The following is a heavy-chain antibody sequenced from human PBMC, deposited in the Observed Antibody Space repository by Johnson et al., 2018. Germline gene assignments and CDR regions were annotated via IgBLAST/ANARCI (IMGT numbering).Heavy chain of an antibody. J-gene: IGHJ6*03. Sequence: QVQLVETGGGVVQPGRSLRLSCAASGFTFSSYGMHWVRQAPGKGLEWVAVIWYDGSNKYYADSVKGRFTISRDNSKNTLYLQMNSLRAEDTAVYYCARDDLGIGYYYYCMDVWGKGTTVTVSS. CDR2: IWYDGSNK. D-gene: IGHD7-27*01. CDR1: GFTFSSYG. CDR3: ARDDLGIGYYYYCMDV. V-gene: IGHV3-33*01.